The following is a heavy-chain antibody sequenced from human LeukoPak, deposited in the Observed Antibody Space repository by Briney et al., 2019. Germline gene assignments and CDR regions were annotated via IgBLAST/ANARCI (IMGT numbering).Heavy chain of an antibody. CDR1: GFTVSSNY. J-gene: IGHJ4*02. Sequence: HPGGSLRLSCAASGFTVSSNYMTWVRLAPGKGLDWVSVIYSGGSTYYADSVKGRFTISRDNSKNTLFLQMNSLRPEDTAVYYCARGASGTYYFGYWGRGTLVTVSS. CDR2: IYSGGST. CDR3: ARGASGTYYFGY. D-gene: IGHD1-26*01. V-gene: IGHV3-66*02.